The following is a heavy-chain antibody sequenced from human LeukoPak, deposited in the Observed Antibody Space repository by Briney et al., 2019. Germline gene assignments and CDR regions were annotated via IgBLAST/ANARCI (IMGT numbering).Heavy chain of an antibody. V-gene: IGHV4-4*07. D-gene: IGHD6-13*01. Sequence: SETLSLTCTVSGASISGYYWSWIRQPAGKGLEWIGRIYSDERTNYNPSLKSRVTMSVDTSKSQFSLNLTSVTAADTAVYYCARTHRTAHASSDYWGQEALVTVSS. CDR1: GASISGYY. J-gene: IGHJ4*02. CDR2: IYSDERT. CDR3: ARTHRTAHASSDY.